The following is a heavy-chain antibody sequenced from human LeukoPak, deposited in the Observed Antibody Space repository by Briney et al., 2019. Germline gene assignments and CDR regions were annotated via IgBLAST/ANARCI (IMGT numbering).Heavy chain of an antibody. V-gene: IGHV4-30-2*01. J-gene: IGHJ5*02. CDR2: IYHSGST. D-gene: IGHD1-7*01. Sequence: SETLSLTCAVSGGSISSGGYSWSWIRQPPGKGLEWIGYIYHSGSTYYNPSLKSRVTISVDRSKNQFSLELSSVTAADTAVYYCARSTTSRLNWFDPWGQGTLVTVSS. CDR3: ARSTTSRLNWFDP. CDR1: GGSISSGGYS.